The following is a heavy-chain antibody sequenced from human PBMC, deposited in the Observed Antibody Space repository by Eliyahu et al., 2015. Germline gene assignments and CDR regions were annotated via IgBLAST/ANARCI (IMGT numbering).Heavy chain of an antibody. Sequence: QVQLQESGPGLVKPSETLSLSGYYWSWIRQPPGKGLEWIGYIYYSGSTDYNPSLNSRVTMSLDTSKNQFSLKLRSVTAADTATYYCARPENTASLGHYFDYWGPGILVTVSS. V-gene: IGHV4-59*01. D-gene: IGHD5-18*01. J-gene: IGHJ4*01. CDR2: IYYSGST. CDR3: ARPENTASLGHYFDY. CDR1: GYY.